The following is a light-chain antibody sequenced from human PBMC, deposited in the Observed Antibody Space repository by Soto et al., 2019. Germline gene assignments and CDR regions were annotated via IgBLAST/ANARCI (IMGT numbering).Light chain of an antibody. CDR3: QHYNNWLGA. V-gene: IGKV3-15*01. CDR1: QAISSN. Sequence: EIVITQSPATLSVSRGERATLSCRANQAISSNVAWYQQKPGQAPRLLIYGASTRATGIPDRFSGSGSGTEFILTISSLQSEDFAVYYCQHYNNWLGAFGGGTKVDIK. J-gene: IGKJ4*01. CDR2: GAS.